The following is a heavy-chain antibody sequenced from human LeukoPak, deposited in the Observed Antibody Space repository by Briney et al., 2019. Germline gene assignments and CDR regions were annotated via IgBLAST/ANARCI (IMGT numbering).Heavy chain of an antibody. V-gene: IGHV4-30-2*01. CDR3: ARVGSWDYYFDY. CDR2: IYHSGST. D-gene: IGHD1-26*01. J-gene: IGHJ4*02. Sequence: PSQTLSLTCTVSGGSISSGGYYWSWIRQPPGKGLEWIGYIYHSGSTFCNPSLKSRATISVDTSNNQFSLKLSSVTAADTAVYYCARVGSWDYYFDYWGQGTLVTVSS. CDR1: GGSISSGGYY.